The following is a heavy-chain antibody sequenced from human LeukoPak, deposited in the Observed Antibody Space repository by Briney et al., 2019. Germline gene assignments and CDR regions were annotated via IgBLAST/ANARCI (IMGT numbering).Heavy chain of an antibody. J-gene: IGHJ4*02. V-gene: IGHV4-59*01. CDR3: AREWGGYGSGSYYNGTFFDY. CDR1: GGSISSYY. Sequence: SETLSLTCTVSGGSISSYYWSWIRQPPGKGLEWIGYIYYSGSTNYNPSLKSRVTISVDPSKNQFSLKLSSVTAADTAVYYCAREWGGYGSGSYYNGTFFDYWGQGTLVTVSS. CDR2: IYYSGST. D-gene: IGHD3-10*01.